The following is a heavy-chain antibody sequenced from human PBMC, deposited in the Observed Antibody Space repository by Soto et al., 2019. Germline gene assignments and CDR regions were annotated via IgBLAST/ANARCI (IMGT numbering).Heavy chain of an antibody. D-gene: IGHD6-19*01. J-gene: IGHJ4*02. CDR2: IHNSGTT. CDR1: GGSIPNDDYY. CDR3: ARQKQWLTPFDD. V-gene: IGHV4-31*03. Sequence: QVQLQESGPGLVKPSQTLSLTCTVSGGSIPNDDYYWNWIRQLPGKGLEWIGYIHNSGTTDYNPSLKSRVTIAVDTSKSQFSLKLSSVTAADTAVYFCARQKQWLTPFDDWGQGTLVTVSS.